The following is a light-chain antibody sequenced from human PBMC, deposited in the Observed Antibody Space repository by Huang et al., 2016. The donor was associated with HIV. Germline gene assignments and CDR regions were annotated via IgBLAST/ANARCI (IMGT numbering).Light chain of an antibody. V-gene: IGKV3-15*01. CDR3: QQYDDWPPWS. J-gene: IGKJ1*01. CDR2: DVS. CDR1: QSVKR. Sequence: EIVMTQSPPTLSASPGERATLSCRASQSVKRLAWYQQRPGQAPKLLVYDVSSRATGTPASFIGSGSGTDFTLTINTLQSEDFALYYCQQYDDWPPWSFGQGTRVDMK.